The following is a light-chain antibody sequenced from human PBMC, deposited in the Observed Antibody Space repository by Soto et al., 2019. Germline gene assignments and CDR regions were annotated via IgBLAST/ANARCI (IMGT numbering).Light chain of an antibody. CDR2: GAS. J-gene: IGKJ5*01. Sequence: IVLKQSAATLSLTPGERATLSCRASQSLLSTYLAWYQQKPGQAPRLLIYGASSRATGVPEGFSGSGSGTDFTLTISNLQSEDFAVYFCQQYHNWPPITFGQGTRLEIK. CDR1: QSLLSTY. CDR3: QQYHNWPPIT. V-gene: IGKV3-20*01.